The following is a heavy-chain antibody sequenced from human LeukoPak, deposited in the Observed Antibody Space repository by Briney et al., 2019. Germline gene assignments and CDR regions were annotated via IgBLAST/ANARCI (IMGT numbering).Heavy chain of an antibody. J-gene: IGHJ4*02. CDR2: ISGSGGST. V-gene: IGHV3-23*01. D-gene: IGHD4-11*01. CDR3: AKLTTVSTTIIFDY. Sequence: GGSLRLSRAASGFTFSSYAMSWVRQAPGKGLEWVSAISGSGGSTYYADSVKGRFTISRDNSKNTLYLQMNSLRAEDTAVYYCAKLTTVSTTIIFDYWGQGTLVTVSS. CDR1: GFTFSSYA.